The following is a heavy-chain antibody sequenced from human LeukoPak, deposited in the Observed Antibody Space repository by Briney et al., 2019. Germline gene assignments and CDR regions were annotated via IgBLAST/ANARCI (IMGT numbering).Heavy chain of an antibody. D-gene: IGHD2-2*01. J-gene: IGHJ4*02. V-gene: IGHV4-34*01. Sequence: PSETLSLTCAVYGGSFSGYYWSWIRQPPGKGLEWIGEINHSGSTNYNPSLKSRVTISVDTSKNQFSLKLSSVTAADTAVYYCARRGTRIRGYFDYWGQGTLVTVSS. CDR3: ARRGTRIRGYFDY. CDR2: INHSGST. CDR1: GGSFSGYY.